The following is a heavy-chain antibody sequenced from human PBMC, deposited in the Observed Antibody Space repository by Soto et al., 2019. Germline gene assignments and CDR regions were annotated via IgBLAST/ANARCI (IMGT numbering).Heavy chain of an antibody. Sequence: GGSLRLSCAASGFTFNNYAVSWVRQAPGKGLEWVSGISASGSRTFYADSVKGRFTVSRDFSKNTLSLQMDSLRAEDTAVYFCGKDPNGDYVGGFEFWGPGTMVTVSS. D-gene: IGHD4-17*01. J-gene: IGHJ3*01. CDR1: GFTFNNYA. CDR2: ISASGSRT. V-gene: IGHV3-23*01. CDR3: GKDPNGDYVGGFEF.